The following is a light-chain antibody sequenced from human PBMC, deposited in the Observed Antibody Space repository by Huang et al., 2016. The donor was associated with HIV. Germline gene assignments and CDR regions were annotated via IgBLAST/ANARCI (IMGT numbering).Light chain of an antibody. Sequence: DIQVTQSPSSLSASVGDRVTFTCRTSRGISDSLVWYQQKPGRAPTLLVYAASRLESGVPTRFRGSGAGADFTLTINNLQPEDFATYYCQQYYGTPYTFGQGTKVEIK. CDR2: AAS. CDR3: QQYYGTPYT. V-gene: IGKV1-NL1*01. J-gene: IGKJ2*01. CDR1: RGISDS.